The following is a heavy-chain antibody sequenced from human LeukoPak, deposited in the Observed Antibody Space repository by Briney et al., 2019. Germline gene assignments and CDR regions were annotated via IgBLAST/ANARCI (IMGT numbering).Heavy chain of an antibody. J-gene: IGHJ3*02. CDR3: ARHKERGAFDI. Sequence: PSETLSLTCAVYGGSFRGYYWSWIRQPPGKGLEWIGYIYYSGSTKYNSSLKSRVNISVDTSKNQFSLRLSTVTAADTAVYYCARHKERGAFDIWGQGTMVTVSS. CDR1: GGSFRGYY. D-gene: IGHD3-10*01. CDR2: IYYSGST. V-gene: IGHV4-59*01.